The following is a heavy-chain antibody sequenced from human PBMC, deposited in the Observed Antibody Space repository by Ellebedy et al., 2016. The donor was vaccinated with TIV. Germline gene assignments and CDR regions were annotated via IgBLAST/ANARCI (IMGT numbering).Heavy chain of an antibody. CDR1: GVNVSRNY. J-gene: IGHJ3*02. CDR2: VYSDGST. D-gene: IGHD1-26*01. Sequence: GESLKISXADSGVNVSRNYRSWVRQGPGKGLEWVSIVYSDGSTYYADSVKGRFTLSRDISKNTLFLQMNSLRAEDTAVYYCARAKRGSYYSAFDIWGQGTMVTVSS. V-gene: IGHV3-53*01. CDR3: ARAKRGSYYSAFDI.